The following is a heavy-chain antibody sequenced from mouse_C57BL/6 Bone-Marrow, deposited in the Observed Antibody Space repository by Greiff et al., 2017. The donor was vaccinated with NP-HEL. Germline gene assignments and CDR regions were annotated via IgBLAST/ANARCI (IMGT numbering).Heavy chain of an antibody. V-gene: IGHV1-82*01. J-gene: IGHJ3*01. D-gene: IGHD2-1*01. CDR2: IYPGDGDT. CDR1: GYAFSSSW. Sequence: QVQLQQSGPELVKPGASVKISCKASGYAFSSSWMNWVKQRPGKGLEWIGRIYPGDGDTNYNGKFKGKATLTADKSSSTAYMQLSSLTSEDSAVYFCAREYLLWSFAYWGQGTLVTVSA. CDR3: AREYLLWSFAY.